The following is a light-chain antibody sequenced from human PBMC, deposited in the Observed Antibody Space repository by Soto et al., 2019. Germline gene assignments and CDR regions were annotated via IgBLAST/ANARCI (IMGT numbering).Light chain of an antibody. Sequence: AIRMTQFPSSLSASVGDRVTITCRASQGIRSDLGWYQQKLGKAPKLLIYAASNLQFGVPSGFSGSGSGTEFTLTISSLQPEDFGTYYCLQDNDYPLTFGGGTKVDIK. J-gene: IGKJ4*01. CDR2: AAS. CDR3: LQDNDYPLT. CDR1: QGIRSD. V-gene: IGKV1-6*01.